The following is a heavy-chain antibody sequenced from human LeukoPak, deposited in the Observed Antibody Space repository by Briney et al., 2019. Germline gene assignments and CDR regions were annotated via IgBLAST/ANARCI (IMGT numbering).Heavy chain of an antibody. Sequence: PSETLSLTCTVSGGSISTYYWGWIRQPPGKGLEWIGYIYYSGSTIYNPSLKSRVTISVDTSKNQFSLKLSSMTAADTAVYYCARGYSSSWPHYYYMDVWGKGTTVTVSS. CDR1: GGSISTYY. CDR3: ARGYSSSWPHYYYMDV. J-gene: IGHJ6*03. V-gene: IGHV4-59*01. CDR2: IYYSGST. D-gene: IGHD6-13*01.